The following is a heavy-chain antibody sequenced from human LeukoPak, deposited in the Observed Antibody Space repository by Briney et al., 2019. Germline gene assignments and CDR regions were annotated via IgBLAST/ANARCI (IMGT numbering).Heavy chain of an antibody. CDR2: ISGSGGST. J-gene: IGHJ4*02. CDR1: GFTFSNAW. V-gene: IGHV3-23*01. CDR3: AKKRVLVVPAADFDY. D-gene: IGHD2-2*01. Sequence: GGSLRRSCAASGFTFSNAWMNWVRQAPGRGLEWVSGISGSGGSTYYADSVKGRFTISRDNSKYTLYLQVNSLRAEDTAIYYCAKKRVLVVPAADFDYWGQGTLVTVSS.